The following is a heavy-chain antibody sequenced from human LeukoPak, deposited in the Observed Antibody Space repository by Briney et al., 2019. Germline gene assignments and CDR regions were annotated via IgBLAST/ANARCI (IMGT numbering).Heavy chain of an antibody. D-gene: IGHD6-6*01. J-gene: IGHJ4*02. CDR2: INPSGGST. Sequence: ASVKVSCKASGYTFTSYYMHWVRQAPGQGLEWMGIINPSGGSTSYAQKFQERVTITRDMSTSTAYMELSSLRSEDTAVYYCAARGTDSSSRLFDHWGQGTLVTVSS. V-gene: IGHV1-46*01. CDR3: AARGTDSSSRLFDH. CDR1: GYTFTSYY.